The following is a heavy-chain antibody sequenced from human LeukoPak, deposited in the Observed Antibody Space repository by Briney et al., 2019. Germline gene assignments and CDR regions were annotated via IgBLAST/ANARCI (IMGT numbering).Heavy chain of an antibody. J-gene: IGHJ6*02. CDR1: GFTFSSYA. V-gene: IGHV3-23*01. CDR3: ARGYDFWSGYLPDYYYGMDV. CDR2: ISGSGGST. Sequence: GGSLRLSCAASGFTFSSYAMSWVRQAPGKGLEWASAISGSGGSTYYADSVKGRFTISRDNSKNTLYLQMNSLRAEDTAVYYCARGYDFWSGYLPDYYYGMDVWGQGTAVTVSS. D-gene: IGHD3-3*01.